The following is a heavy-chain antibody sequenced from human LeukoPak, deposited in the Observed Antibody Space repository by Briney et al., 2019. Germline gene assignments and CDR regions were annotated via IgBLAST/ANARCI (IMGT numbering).Heavy chain of an antibody. CDR3: AKDHGY. CDR1: GFTFSSYA. J-gene: IGHJ4*02. Sequence: GGSLRLSCAASGFTFSSYAMSWVRQAPGKGLEWVSSIHAGGDFTYYADSVRGRFTVSRDNSKNTLYLQMNSLRAEDTAVYYCAKDHGYWGQGTLVTVSS. V-gene: IGHV3-23*01. CDR2: IHAGGDFT.